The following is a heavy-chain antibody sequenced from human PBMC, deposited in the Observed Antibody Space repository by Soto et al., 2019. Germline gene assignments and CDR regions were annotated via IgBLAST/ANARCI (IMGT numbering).Heavy chain of an antibody. D-gene: IGHD6-13*01. J-gene: IGHJ6*02. CDR1: GGSFSGYY. CDR2: INHSGST. CDR3: ARGVRQQLVRYYYYGMDV. V-gene: IGHV4-34*01. Sequence: PSDTLSLTCAVYGGSFSGYYWSWIRQPPGKGLEWIGEINHSGSTNYNPSLKSRVTISVDTSKNQFSLKLSSVTAADTAVYYCARGVRQQLVRYYYYGMDVWGQGTTVTVS.